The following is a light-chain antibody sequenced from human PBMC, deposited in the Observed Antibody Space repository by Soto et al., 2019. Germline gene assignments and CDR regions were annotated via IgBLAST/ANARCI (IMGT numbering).Light chain of an antibody. V-gene: IGLV2-14*01. CDR2: EVS. CDR3: SSYTISSTLV. Sequence: QSVLTQPASVSGSPGQSITISCTGTSSDVGGYNYVSWYQQHPGKAPKLMIYEVSNRPSGVSNRFSGSKSGNAASLTISGLQAEDEADYYCSSYTISSTLVFGGGTK. CDR1: SSDVGGYNY. J-gene: IGLJ2*01.